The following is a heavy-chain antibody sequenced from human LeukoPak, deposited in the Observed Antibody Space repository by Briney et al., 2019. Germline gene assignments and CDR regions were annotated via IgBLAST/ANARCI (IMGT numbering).Heavy chain of an antibody. D-gene: IGHD1-26*01. V-gene: IGHV1-46*01. CDR2: INPSGGST. J-gene: IGHJ4*02. CDR3: AGDREYSGSQTYYFDY. Sequence: ASVKVSCKASGYTFTSYYMHWVRQAPGQGLEWMGIINPSGGSTSYAQKFQGRVTMTRDTSTSTVYMELSSLRSEDTAVYYCAGDREYSGSQTYYFDYWGQGTLVTVSS. CDR1: GYTFTSYY.